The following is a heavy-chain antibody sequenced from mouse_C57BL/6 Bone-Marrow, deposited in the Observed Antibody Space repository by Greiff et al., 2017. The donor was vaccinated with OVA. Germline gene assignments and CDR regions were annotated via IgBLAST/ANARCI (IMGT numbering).Heavy chain of an antibody. Sequence: QVQLKQPGAELVKPGASVKMSCKASGYTFTSYWITWVKQRPGQGLEWIGDIYPGSGSTNYNEKFQSKATLTVDTSSSTAYMQLSSLTSEDSAFYYCASPRWLLRDHWYFDVWGTGTTVTVSS. CDR2: IYPGSGST. J-gene: IGHJ1*03. CDR1: GYTFTSYW. D-gene: IGHD2-3*01. V-gene: IGHV1-55*01. CDR3: ASPRWLLRDHWYFDV.